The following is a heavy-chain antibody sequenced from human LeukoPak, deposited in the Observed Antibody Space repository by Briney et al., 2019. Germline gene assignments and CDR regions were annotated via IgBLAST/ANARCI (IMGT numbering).Heavy chain of an antibody. CDR1: GFTDSPTF. CDR3: ARERGSD. Sequence: PGGSLRLSCEASGFTDSPTFMGWVRQAPGKGLEWVSILHISGTTYYSAFVKGRFTISRDSFKKTLYLEMNSLRAEDTAVYYCARERGSDWGQGTLVTVSS. D-gene: IGHD2-15*01. CDR2: LHISGTT. J-gene: IGHJ4*02. V-gene: IGHV3-53*01.